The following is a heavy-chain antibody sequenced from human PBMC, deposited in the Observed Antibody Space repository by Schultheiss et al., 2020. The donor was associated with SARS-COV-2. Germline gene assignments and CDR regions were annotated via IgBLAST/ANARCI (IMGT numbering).Heavy chain of an antibody. D-gene: IGHD6-19*01. J-gene: IGHJ4*02. V-gene: IGHV3-71*01. CDR3: TRKTKYSSGCVAIDY. CDR2: IRNKANGGTT. Sequence: GESLKISCAASGFTFSDYYMSWVRQTPGKGLEWVGFIRNKANGGTTEYAASVKGRFTISRDDSKSIAYLQMNSLKTEDTAVYYCTRKTKYSSGCVAIDYWGQGTLVTVSS. CDR1: GFTFSDYY.